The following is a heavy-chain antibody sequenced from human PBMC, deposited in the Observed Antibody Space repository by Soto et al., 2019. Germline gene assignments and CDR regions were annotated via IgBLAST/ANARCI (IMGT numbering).Heavy chain of an antibody. Sequence: ASVKLSCKASGYTLSSYYMHWVRQAPGQGLEWMGIIKTSDGSTTYAQRFQGRVTMTRDTSTSTVYMELSSLTSEDTAIYYCARASVSGRRFDYWGEGTLVTVSS. J-gene: IGHJ4*02. CDR3: ARASVSGRRFDY. CDR2: IKTSDGST. CDR1: GYTLSSYY. V-gene: IGHV1-46*03. D-gene: IGHD6-19*01.